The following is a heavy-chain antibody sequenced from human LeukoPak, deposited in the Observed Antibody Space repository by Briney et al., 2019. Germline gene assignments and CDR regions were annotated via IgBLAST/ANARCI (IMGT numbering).Heavy chain of an antibody. Sequence: GASVKVSCKASGYTFTGYYMHWVRQAPGQGLEWMGWINPNSGGTNYAQKFQGRVTMTRDTSISTAYMELSRLRSDDTAVYYCARGQYSYGSRWFDPWGQGTLVTVSS. CDR2: INPNSGGT. CDR1: GYTFTGYY. V-gene: IGHV1-2*02. CDR3: ARGQYSYGSRWFDP. J-gene: IGHJ5*02. D-gene: IGHD5-18*01.